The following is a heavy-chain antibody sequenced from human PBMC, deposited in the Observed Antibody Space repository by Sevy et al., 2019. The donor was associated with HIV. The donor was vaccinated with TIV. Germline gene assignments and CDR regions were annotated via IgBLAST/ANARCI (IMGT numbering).Heavy chain of an antibody. D-gene: IGHD1-26*01. CDR1: GSTLTHFS. CDR2: ISTSNSASL. CDR3: GRVRAGATTNALDY. V-gene: IGHV3-48*02. Sequence: GGSLRLSCAASGSTLTHFSIYWVRQAPGKGLEWVSCISTSNSASLYYGDSVKGRFTISRDTAKNSVFLQMNSLRDDETAVYYFGRVRAGATTNALDYWGQGTLVTVSS. J-gene: IGHJ4*02.